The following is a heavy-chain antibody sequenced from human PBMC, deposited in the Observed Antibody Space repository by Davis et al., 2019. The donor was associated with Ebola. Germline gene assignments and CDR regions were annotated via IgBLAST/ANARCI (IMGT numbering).Heavy chain of an antibody. Sequence: GGSLRLSCAASGFTVSSNYMSWVRQAPGKGLEWVSVIYSGGSTYYADSVKGRFTISRDNSKNTLYLQMNSLRAEDTAVYYCAKHPGAMTTVVSWDFDYWGQGTLVTVSS. CDR3: AKHPGAMTTVVSWDFDY. CDR1: GFTVSSNY. J-gene: IGHJ4*02. D-gene: IGHD4-23*01. V-gene: IGHV3-53*01. CDR2: IYSGGST.